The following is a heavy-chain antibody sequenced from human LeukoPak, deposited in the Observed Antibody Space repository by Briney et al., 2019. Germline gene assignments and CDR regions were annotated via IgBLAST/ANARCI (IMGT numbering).Heavy chain of an antibody. V-gene: IGHV4-59*01. CDR3: ARAPGIAVAGFNNWFDP. CDR1: GGSISSYY. D-gene: IGHD6-19*01. J-gene: IGHJ5*02. Sequence: SETLSLTCTVSGGSISSYYWSWIRQPPGKGLEWIGYIYYSGSTNYNPSLKSRVTISVDTSKDQFSLKLSSVTAADTAVYYCARAPGIAVAGFNNWFDPWGQGTLVTVSS. CDR2: IYYSGST.